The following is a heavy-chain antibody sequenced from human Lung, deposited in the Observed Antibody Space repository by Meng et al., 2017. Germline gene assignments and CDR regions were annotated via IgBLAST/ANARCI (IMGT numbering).Heavy chain of an antibody. Sequence: LVGSGGGWGQPGGSLGPSCAASGFTFSRYAMSWVRQAPGKGLEWVSAISGSGSSPYYADSVKGRFTISRDNSKNTLYLQMNSLRAEDTAVYYCAKKGWLYWGSGDDYWGQGTLVTVSS. CDR3: AKKGWLYWGSGDDY. CDR2: ISGSGSSP. V-gene: IGHV3-23*04. CDR1: GFTFSRYA. J-gene: IGHJ4*02. D-gene: IGHD7-27*01.